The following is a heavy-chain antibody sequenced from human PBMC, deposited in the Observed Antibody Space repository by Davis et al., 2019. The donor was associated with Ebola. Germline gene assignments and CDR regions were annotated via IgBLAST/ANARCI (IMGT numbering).Heavy chain of an antibody. CDR2: ISWNSGSI. CDR3: AKYGSGWYDY. Sequence: SLKISCAASGFTFDDYAMHWVRQAPGKGLEWVSGISWNSGSIGYADSVKGRFTISRDNAKNSLYLQMNSLRAEDTAFYYCAKYGSGWYDYWGQGTLVTVSS. V-gene: IGHV3-9*01. D-gene: IGHD6-19*01. J-gene: IGHJ4*02. CDR1: GFTFDDYA.